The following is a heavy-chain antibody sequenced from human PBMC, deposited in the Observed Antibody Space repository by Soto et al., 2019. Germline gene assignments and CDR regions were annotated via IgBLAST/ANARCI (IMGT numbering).Heavy chain of an antibody. Sequence: QVQLVLSGAEVKKPGASVKVSCKASGYTFTSYYMHWVRQAPGQGLEWMGWINPDSGVTYYPHKFQDRVTMTRDTSISTAYMELSRLTSDDTALYYCARDRGVRDVWGQGTTVIVSS. V-gene: IGHV1-2*02. CDR3: ARDRGVRDV. J-gene: IGHJ6*02. CDR1: GYTFTSYY. CDR2: INPDSGVT. D-gene: IGHD2-8*01.